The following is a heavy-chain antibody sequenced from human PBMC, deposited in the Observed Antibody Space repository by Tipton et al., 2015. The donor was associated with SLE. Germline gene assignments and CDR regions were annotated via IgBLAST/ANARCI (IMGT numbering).Heavy chain of an antibody. Sequence: SLRLSCAASGFTFSSYGMHWVRQAPGKGLEWVAFIRYDGSNKYYADSVKGRFTISRDNAKNTLYLQMNSLRAEDTAVYYCARDRVSMVRGVITPRGDYGMDVWGQGTTVTVSS. D-gene: IGHD3-10*01. V-gene: IGHV3-30*02. CDR1: GFTFSSYG. J-gene: IGHJ6*02. CDR3: ARDRVSMVRGVITPRGDYGMDV. CDR2: IRYDGSNK.